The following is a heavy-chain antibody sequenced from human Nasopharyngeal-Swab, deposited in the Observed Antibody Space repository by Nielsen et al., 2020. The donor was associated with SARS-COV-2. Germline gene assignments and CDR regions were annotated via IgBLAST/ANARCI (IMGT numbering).Heavy chain of an antibody. Sequence: GESLKISCAASWFTVRNNCRSWVRQAQGKGLEGVSVIYSGGSTYYADSVKGRFTISRDNSQNTLYLQMNSLRAEDTAVYYCARDAPTGGSGTSYNAHDAFDIWGQGTMVTVSS. J-gene: IGHJ3*02. CDR1: WFTVRNNC. CDR2: IYSGGST. D-gene: IGHD3-10*01. V-gene: IGHV3-53*01. CDR3: ARDAPTGGSGTSYNAHDAFDI.